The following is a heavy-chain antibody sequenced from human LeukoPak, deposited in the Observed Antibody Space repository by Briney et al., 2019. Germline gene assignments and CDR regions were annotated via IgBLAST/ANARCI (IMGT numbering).Heavy chain of an antibody. J-gene: IGHJ4*02. V-gene: IGHV3-48*03. D-gene: IGHD7-27*01. Sequence: GRSLRLSCAASGFTFSSYEMNWVRQAPGKGLEWVSYISSSGSTIYYADSVKGRFTISRDNAKNSLYLQMNSLRAEDTAVYYCAREPLTGDFDYWGQGTLVTVSS. CDR2: ISSSGSTI. CDR3: AREPLTGDFDY. CDR1: GFTFSSYE.